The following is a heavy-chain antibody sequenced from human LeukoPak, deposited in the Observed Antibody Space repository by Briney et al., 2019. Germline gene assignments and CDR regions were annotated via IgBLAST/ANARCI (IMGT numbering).Heavy chain of an antibody. J-gene: IGHJ5*02. CDR3: ARGADTGYSSDS. D-gene: IGHD6-19*01. CDR2: IKKDGSEK. Sequence: GRSLRLSCAASGFTFSSYWMSWVRQAPGKGLEWVANIKKDGSEKYYVDSVKGRFTISRDNAKTSLYLQMNSLRAEDTAVYYCARGADTGYSSDSWGQGTLVTVSS. V-gene: IGHV3-7*01. CDR1: GFTFSSYW.